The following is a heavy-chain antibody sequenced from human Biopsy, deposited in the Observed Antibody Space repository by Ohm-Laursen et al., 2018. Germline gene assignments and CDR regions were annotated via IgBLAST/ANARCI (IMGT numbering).Heavy chain of an antibody. CDR2: IRNT. CDR3: ARLGSGDYFPTFFDF. D-gene: IGHD5-12*01. CDR1: GDSISSSTYY. J-gene: IGHJ4*02. V-gene: IGHV4-39*07. Sequence: GTLSLTCSVSGDSISSSTYYWGWIRQPPGKGLEWIGTIRNTYFRTSLKSRVTMSVDTSKNQFSLKLSSVTAADTAVYYCARLGSGDYFPTFFDFWGQGALVTVSS.